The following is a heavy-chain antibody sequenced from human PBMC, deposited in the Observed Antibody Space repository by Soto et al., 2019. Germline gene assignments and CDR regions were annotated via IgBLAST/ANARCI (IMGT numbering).Heavy chain of an antibody. Sequence: QVQLQESGPGLVKPSETLSLTCTVSGGSISSFYWSWIRQPPGNGLEWIGYIYSSGSTNYNPSLESRVTISVDTSKNQFSLNRRSVTAADTAVYYCARRAATRVGHCDYWGQGTLVTVSS. J-gene: IGHJ4*02. D-gene: IGHD2-21*02. V-gene: IGHV4-59*08. CDR3: ARRAATRVGHCDY. CDR1: GGSISSFY. CDR2: IYSSGST.